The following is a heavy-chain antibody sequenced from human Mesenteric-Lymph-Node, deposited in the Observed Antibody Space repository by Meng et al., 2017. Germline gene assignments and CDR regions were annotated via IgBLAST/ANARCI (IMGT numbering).Heavy chain of an antibody. CDR2: ISGSGDKT. CDR3: ARDLLTSGWGLWFDP. CDR1: GFTFSNYA. Sequence: EVQLLESGGGLVQPGGSLRLSCAASGFTFSNYAMSWVRQAPGKGLEWVSVISGSGDKTHYVDSVKGRFTISRDSSKNTLYLQMNSLRVEDTAVYYCARDLLTSGWGLWFDPWGQGTLVTVSS. V-gene: IGHV3-23*01. J-gene: IGHJ5*02. D-gene: IGHD6-19*01.